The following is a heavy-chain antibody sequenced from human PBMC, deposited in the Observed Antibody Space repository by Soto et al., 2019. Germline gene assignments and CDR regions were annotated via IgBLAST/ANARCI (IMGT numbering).Heavy chain of an antibody. V-gene: IGHV6-1*01. CDR2: TYYRSKWYN. J-gene: IGHJ6*02. CDR3: ARVGYSSSWDYYYGMDV. D-gene: IGHD6-13*01. CDR1: GDSVSSNSAA. Sequence: SQTLSLTCAISGDSVSSNSAAWNWIRQSPSRGLEWLGRTYYRSKWYNDYAVSVKSRITINPDTSENQFSLQLNSVTPEDTAVYYCARVGYSSSWDYYYGMDVWGQGTTVTVSS.